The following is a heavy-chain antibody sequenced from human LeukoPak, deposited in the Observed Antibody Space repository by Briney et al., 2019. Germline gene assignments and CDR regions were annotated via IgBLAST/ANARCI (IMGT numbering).Heavy chain of an antibody. J-gene: IGHJ5*02. CDR1: GGSVSSGSYY. D-gene: IGHD5-24*01. CDR3: ARARDGYVGTFDP. Sequence: PSETLSLTCTVSGGSVSSGSYYWSWIRQPPGKGLEWIGYIYYSGSTNYNPSLKSRVTISVDTSKNQFSLKLSSVTAADTAVYYCARARDGYVGTFDPWGQGTLVTVSS. V-gene: IGHV4-61*01. CDR2: IYYSGST.